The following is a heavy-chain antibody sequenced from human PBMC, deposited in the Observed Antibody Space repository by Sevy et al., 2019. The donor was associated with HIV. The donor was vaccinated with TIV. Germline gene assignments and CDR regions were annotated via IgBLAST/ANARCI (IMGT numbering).Heavy chain of an antibody. V-gene: IGHV1-69*13. CDR2: IIPIFGTA. Sequence: ASVKVSCKASGGTFSSYAISWVRQAPGQGLEWMGGIIPIFGTANYAQKFQGRVTITADESTSTACMELSSLRSEDTAVHYCARDRLSRGGELHADGMDVWGQGTTVTVSS. J-gene: IGHJ6*02. CDR1: GGTFSSYA. CDR3: ARDRLSRGGELHADGMDV. D-gene: IGHD1-26*01.